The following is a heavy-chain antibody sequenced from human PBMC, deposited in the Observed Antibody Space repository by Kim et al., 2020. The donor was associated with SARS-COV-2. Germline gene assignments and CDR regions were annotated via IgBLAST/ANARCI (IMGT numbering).Heavy chain of an antibody. V-gene: IGHV4-59*01. D-gene: IGHD5-12*01. J-gene: IGHJ6*02. CDR2: IYYSGST. Sequence: SETLSLTCTVSGGSISSYYWSWIRQPPGKGLEWIGYIYYSGSTNYNPSLKSRVTISVDTSKNQFSLKLSSVTAADTAVYYWARVGSGYDGFYYYYYGMDVWGQGTTVTVSS. CDR3: ARVGSGYDGFYYYYYGMDV. CDR1: GGSISSYY.